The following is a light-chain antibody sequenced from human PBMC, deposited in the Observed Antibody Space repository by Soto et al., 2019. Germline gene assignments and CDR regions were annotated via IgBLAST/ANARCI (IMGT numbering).Light chain of an antibody. CDR1: NIGTKS. CDR2: DDI. J-gene: IGLJ1*01. V-gene: IGLV3-21*02. Sequence: SYELTQSPSVSVAPGQTASITWWGNNIGTKSAHWYQKKPGQAPVLVVFDDIDRPSGISERFSGSNSGNTATLTISRVEAGDEDDYYCQVWDSNSNHYVFGTGTKVTVL. CDR3: QVWDSNSNHYV.